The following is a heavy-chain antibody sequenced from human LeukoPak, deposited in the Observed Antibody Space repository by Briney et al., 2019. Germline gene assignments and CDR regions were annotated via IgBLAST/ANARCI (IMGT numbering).Heavy chain of an antibody. D-gene: IGHD3-22*01. V-gene: IGHV4-39*07. CDR3: ARDRGSYYYDSRPFDY. J-gene: IGHJ4*02. CDR2: IYYSGST. Sequence: SETLSLTCTVSGGSISSSSYYWGWIRQPPGKGLEWIGSIYYSGSTYYNPSLKSRVTISVDTSKNQFSLKLSSVTAADTAVYYCARDRGSYYYDSRPFDYWGQGTLVTVSS. CDR1: GGSISSSSYY.